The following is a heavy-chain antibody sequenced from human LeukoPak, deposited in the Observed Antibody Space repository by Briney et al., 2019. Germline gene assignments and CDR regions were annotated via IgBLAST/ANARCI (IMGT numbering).Heavy chain of an antibody. CDR2: IRYDGSNK. V-gene: IGHV3-30*02. CDR1: RFTFNNYG. D-gene: IGHD5-18*01. Sequence: PGGSLRLSCAASRFTFNNYGMHWVRQAPGKGLEWVAFIRYDGSNKYYADPVKGRFSISRDNSKNTLYLQMNSLRPEDTAVYYCAKLGEGGYSYDYLPYYFDYWGQGTLVTVSS. CDR3: AKLGEGGYSYDYLPYYFDY. J-gene: IGHJ4*02.